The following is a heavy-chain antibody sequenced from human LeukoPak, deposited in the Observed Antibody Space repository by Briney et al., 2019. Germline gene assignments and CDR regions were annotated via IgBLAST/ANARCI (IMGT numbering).Heavy chain of an antibody. Sequence: QPGGSLRLSCAASGFTFSSYWMHWVRQAPGKGLVWVSRINSDGSSTSYADSVKGRFTISRDNAKNTLYMQMTSLRAEDTAVYYCARDAPYYDSSGYSPTNNWFDPWGQGTLITVSS. J-gene: IGHJ5*02. D-gene: IGHD3-22*01. CDR3: ARDAPYYDSSGYSPTNNWFDP. CDR2: INSDGSST. V-gene: IGHV3-74*01. CDR1: GFTFSSYW.